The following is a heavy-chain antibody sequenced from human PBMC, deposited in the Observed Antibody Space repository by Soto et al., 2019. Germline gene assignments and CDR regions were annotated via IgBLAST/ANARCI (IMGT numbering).Heavy chain of an antibody. D-gene: IGHD2-2*01. V-gene: IGHV4-34*01. CDR2: ISPSGST. CDR1: GETFSGYY. CDR3: ARAAIRGHQFPGRPANRQSLDY. Sequence: SETLSLTCAVYGETFSGYYWTWIRQAPGEGLEWIGEISPSGSTNYNPSLKSRLTMSADTSKNQFSLKLTSVTAADTSIYYCARAAIRGHQFPGRPANRQSLDYWAQGSLVPGSS. J-gene: IGHJ4*02.